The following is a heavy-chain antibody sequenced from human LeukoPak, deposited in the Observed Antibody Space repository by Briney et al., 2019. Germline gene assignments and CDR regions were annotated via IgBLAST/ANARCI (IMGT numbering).Heavy chain of an antibody. CDR1: GFTFSSYG. D-gene: IGHD6-13*01. CDR3: ARGGSSWLPEY. Sequence: GRSLRLSCAASGFTFSSYGMHWVRQAPGKGLEWVAVIWYDGSNKYYADSVKGRFTISRDNSKNTLYLQMNNLRAEDTAVYYCARGGSSWLPEYWGQGTLVTISS. J-gene: IGHJ4*02. V-gene: IGHV3-33*01. CDR2: IWYDGSNK.